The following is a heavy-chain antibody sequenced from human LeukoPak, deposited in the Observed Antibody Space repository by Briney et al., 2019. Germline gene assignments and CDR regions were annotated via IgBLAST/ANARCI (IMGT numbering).Heavy chain of an antibody. J-gene: IGHJ4*02. D-gene: IGHD2-15*01. Sequence: GGSLRLSCAASGFTVSSNYMSWVRQAPGKGLEWVSVIYSGGSTYYADSVKGRFTISRDNSKNSLYLQMNSLRTEDTALYYCAKDNGLLGYCSGGSCYLDYWGQGTLVTVSS. CDR1: GFTVSSNY. CDR3: AKDNGLLGYCSGGSCYLDY. V-gene: IGHV3-53*05. CDR2: IYSGGST.